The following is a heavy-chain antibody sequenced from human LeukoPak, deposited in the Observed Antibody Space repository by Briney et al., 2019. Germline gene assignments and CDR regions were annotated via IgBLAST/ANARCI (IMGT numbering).Heavy chain of an antibody. Sequence: SVKVSCKASGGTFSSYAISWVRQAPGQGLEWMGRIIPILGIANYAQKFQARVTITADKSTSTAYMELSSLRSEDTAVYYCAKQYSFYFDYWGQGTLVTVSS. CDR1: GGTFSSYA. V-gene: IGHV1-69*04. J-gene: IGHJ4*02. CDR3: AKQYSFYFDY. D-gene: IGHD5-18*01. CDR2: IIPILGIA.